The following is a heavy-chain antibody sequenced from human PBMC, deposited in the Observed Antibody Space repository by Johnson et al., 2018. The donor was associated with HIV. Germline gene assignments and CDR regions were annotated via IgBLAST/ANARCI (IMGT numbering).Heavy chain of an antibody. Sequence: EVQLVESGGGEVRPGGSLRLSCAASGFSFDDYGMTWVRQAPGKGLEWVSGISWNSGSIGYADSVKGRFTISRDNAKNSLYLQMNSLRAEDTALYYCAREAGSGSYSPWRPDAFDIWGQGTMVTVSS. CDR1: GFSFDDYG. CDR3: AREAGSGSYSPWRPDAFDI. D-gene: IGHD3-10*01. V-gene: IGHV3-20*04. J-gene: IGHJ3*02. CDR2: ISWNSGSI.